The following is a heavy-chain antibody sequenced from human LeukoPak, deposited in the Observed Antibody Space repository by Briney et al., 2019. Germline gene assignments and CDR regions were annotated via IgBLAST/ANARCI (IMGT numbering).Heavy chain of an antibody. V-gene: IGHV3-23*01. J-gene: IGHJ4*02. CDR1: GFTFSSYA. CDR2: ISGSGGST. Sequence: GGSLRLSCAASGFTFSSYAMSWVRQAPGKGLEWVSAISGSGGSTYYADSVKGRFTISRGNSKNTLYLQMNSLRAGDTAVYYCANGPSWTDILTGYYISWGQGTLVTVSS. CDR3: ANGPSWTDILTGYYIS. D-gene: IGHD3-9*01.